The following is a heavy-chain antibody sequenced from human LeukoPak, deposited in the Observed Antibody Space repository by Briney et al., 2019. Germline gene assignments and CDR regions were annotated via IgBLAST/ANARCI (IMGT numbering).Heavy chain of an antibody. CDR3: ARDPRFGDIEDAFDI. Sequence: ASVKVSCKASGGTFSSYAISWVRQAPGQGLEWMGGIIPIFGTANYAQKFQGRVTITADESTSTAYMELSSLRSEDTAVYYCARDPRFGDIEDAFDIWGQGTMVTVSS. J-gene: IGHJ3*02. D-gene: IGHD3-10*01. V-gene: IGHV1-69*13. CDR1: GGTFSSYA. CDR2: IIPIFGTA.